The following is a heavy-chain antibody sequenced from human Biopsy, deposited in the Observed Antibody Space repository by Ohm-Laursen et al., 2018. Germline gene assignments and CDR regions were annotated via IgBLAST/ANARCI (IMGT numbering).Heavy chain of an antibody. V-gene: IGHV4-34*01. CDR2: INHSGRT. Sequence: QTLSLTCAVYGESFNGYYWSWIRQTPGKGLEWIGEINHSGRTNYNPSLKSRVTISVDTSKNQFSLKVRSVAAADTAVYYCVRGVDYYDPYHYYALDVWGQGTTVTVSS. CDR3: VRGVDYYDPYHYYALDV. CDR1: GESFNGYY. D-gene: IGHD3-22*01. J-gene: IGHJ6*02.